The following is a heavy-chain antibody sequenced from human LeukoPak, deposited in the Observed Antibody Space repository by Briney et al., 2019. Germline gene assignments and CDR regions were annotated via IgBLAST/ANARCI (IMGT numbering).Heavy chain of an antibody. Sequence: PGGSLRLSCAASGFTFSSYGMHWVRQAPGKGLEWVAVISYDGSNKYYADSVKGRFTISRDNSKNTLYLQMNSLRAEDTAVYYCAKVALAVAGTSKDYWGQGTLVTVSS. D-gene: IGHD6-19*01. CDR1: GFTFSSYG. J-gene: IGHJ4*02. V-gene: IGHV3-30*18. CDR2: ISYDGSNK. CDR3: AKVALAVAGTSKDY.